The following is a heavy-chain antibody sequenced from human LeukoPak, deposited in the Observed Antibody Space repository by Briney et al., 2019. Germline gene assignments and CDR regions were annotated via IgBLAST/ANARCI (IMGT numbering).Heavy chain of an antibody. CDR2: IIPIFGTA. Sequence: SVKVSCKASGGTFSSYAISWVRPAPGQGLEWMGGIIPIFGTANYAQKFQGRVTITADESTSTAYMELSSLRSEDTAVYYCARMPGSGSYDPFDYWGQGTLVTVSS. V-gene: IGHV1-69*13. J-gene: IGHJ4*02. CDR1: GGTFSSYA. CDR3: ARMPGSGSYDPFDY. D-gene: IGHD1-26*01.